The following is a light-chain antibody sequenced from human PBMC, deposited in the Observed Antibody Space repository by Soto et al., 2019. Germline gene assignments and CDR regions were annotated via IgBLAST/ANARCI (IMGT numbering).Light chain of an antibody. CDR2: GAS. Sequence: EIVLTQSPGTLSLSPGERAPLSCRASQSVSSSYLAWYQQKPGQAPRLLIYGASSRATGIPDRFSGSGSGTDFTLTISRLEPEDFAVYYCQQYGSSPRTFGQGTTVEI. CDR3: QQYGSSPRT. CDR1: QSVSSSY. V-gene: IGKV3-20*01. J-gene: IGKJ1*01.